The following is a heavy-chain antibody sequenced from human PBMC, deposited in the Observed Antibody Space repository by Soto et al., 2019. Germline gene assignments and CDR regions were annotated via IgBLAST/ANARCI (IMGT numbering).Heavy chain of an antibody. Sequence: GSLRLSCAVSGFIFSDFSTNWVRQAPGKGLEWVASIGSSGGYIFYADSVKGRFTISRDNAKKSLDLQINSLRAEDTAVYYCAREKKHQSLGGRFGMDVWGQGTTVTVSS. V-gene: IGHV3-21*01. CDR2: IGSSGGYI. CDR3: AREKKHQSLGGRFGMDV. D-gene: IGHD2-2*01. J-gene: IGHJ6*02. CDR1: GFIFSDFS.